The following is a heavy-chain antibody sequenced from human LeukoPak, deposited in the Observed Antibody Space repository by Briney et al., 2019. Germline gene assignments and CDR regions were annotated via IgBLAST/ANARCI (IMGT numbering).Heavy chain of an antibody. V-gene: IGHV4-59*01. Sequence: SETLSLTCNVSGGSLRGYYWSWIRQAPGKGLEWIGYIYYSGDTNYNPSLQSRVTVSVDTSKNQFSLRLTSVSAADTAVYYCVRGPYGSGISNWFDPWGQGTQVIVSS. CDR2: IYYSGDT. CDR3: VRGPYGSGISNWFDP. D-gene: IGHD3-10*01. CDR1: GGSLRGYY. J-gene: IGHJ5*02.